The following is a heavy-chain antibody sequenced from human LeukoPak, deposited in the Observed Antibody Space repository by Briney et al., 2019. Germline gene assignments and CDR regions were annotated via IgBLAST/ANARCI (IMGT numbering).Heavy chain of an antibody. CDR2: IYGSVYT. V-gene: IGHV4-59*01. J-gene: IGHJ4*02. D-gene: IGHD6-19*01. CDR1: GGSISGWY. Sequence: SETLSLTCTVSGGSISGWYWSWIRQPPGKGLEWIGYIYGSVYTNYNPSLKSRVTMSIDTSKNHFSLKLTSVTAADTATYYCARETSLAGFASGLGFNYWGQGILVTVSS. CDR3: ARETSLAGFASGLGFNY.